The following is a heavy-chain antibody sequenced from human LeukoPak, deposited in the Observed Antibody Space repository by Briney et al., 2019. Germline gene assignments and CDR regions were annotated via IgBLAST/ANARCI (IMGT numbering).Heavy chain of an antibody. CDR2: ISGSGGST. Sequence: GGSLRLSCAASGFTFSSYAMSWVRQAPGKGLEWVSAISGSGGSTYYADSVKGRFTISRDNSKNTLYMQMNSLRADDTAVYYCAKARLTGTNLDYWGQGTLVTVSS. D-gene: IGHD1-7*01. CDR1: GFTFSSYA. V-gene: IGHV3-23*01. CDR3: AKARLTGTNLDY. J-gene: IGHJ4*02.